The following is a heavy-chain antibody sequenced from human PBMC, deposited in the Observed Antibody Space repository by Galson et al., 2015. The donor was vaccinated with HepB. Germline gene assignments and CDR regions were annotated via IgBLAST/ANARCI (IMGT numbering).Heavy chain of an antibody. V-gene: IGHV3-30*04. CDR3: AREARMVATIYFDY. J-gene: IGHJ4*02. CDR1: GFTFSSYA. Sequence: SLRLSCAASGFTFSSYAMHWVRQAPGKGLEWVAVISYDGSNKYYADSVKGRFTISRDNSKNTLYLQMNSLRAEDTAVYYCAREARMVATIYFDYWGQGTLVTVSS. D-gene: IGHD5-12*01. CDR2: ISYDGSNK.